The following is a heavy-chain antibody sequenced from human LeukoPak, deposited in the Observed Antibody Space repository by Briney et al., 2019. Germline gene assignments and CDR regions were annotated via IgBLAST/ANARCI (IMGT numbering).Heavy chain of an antibody. CDR2: TYYRSEWYI. J-gene: IGHJ5*02. CDR3: ARAIAVAARLNWFDP. CDR1: GDSVSSTSAG. Sequence: SQTLSLTCDISGDSVSSTSAGWNWIRQSPSRGLEWLGRTYYRSEWYIDYAVSVKSRITINPDTSKNQFSLKLSSVTAADTAVYYCARAIAVAARLNWFDPWGQGTLVTVSS. D-gene: IGHD6-19*01. V-gene: IGHV6-1*01.